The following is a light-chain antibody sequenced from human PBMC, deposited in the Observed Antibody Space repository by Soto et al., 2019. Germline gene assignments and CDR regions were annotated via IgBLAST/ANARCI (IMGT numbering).Light chain of an antibody. J-gene: IGLJ1*01. CDR1: SSNIGSNT. CDR3: GGWDDGLSGHV. Sequence: QSVLTQPPSASGTPGQRVTISCSGSSSNIGSNTVNWYQQLPGTAPKLLIYSNNQWPSGVPDRFSGSKSGTSASLAISALQSEDETDYYCGGWDDGLSGHVFGIRTKVTV. CDR2: SNN. V-gene: IGLV1-44*01.